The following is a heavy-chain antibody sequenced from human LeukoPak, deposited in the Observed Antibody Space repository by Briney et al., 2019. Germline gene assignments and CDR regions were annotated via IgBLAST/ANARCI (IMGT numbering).Heavy chain of an antibody. J-gene: IGHJ4*02. CDR1: GGSFSGYY. V-gene: IGHV4-34*01. Sequence: PSETLSLTCVVYGGSFSGYYWTWIRQPPRKGLEWIGEINHSANTHYNPSLKSRVTISLDTSKSQFSLNLSSVTAADTAVFYCARGRYSGFFDYWGQGTLVTVSS. CDR3: ARGRYSGFFDY. CDR2: INHSANT. D-gene: IGHD5-12*01.